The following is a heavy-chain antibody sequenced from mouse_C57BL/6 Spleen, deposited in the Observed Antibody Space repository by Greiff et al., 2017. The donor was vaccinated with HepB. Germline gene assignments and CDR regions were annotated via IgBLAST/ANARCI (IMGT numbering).Heavy chain of an antibody. J-gene: IGHJ4*01. CDR3: ARSRGIGAMDY. CDR2: IDPANGNT. CDR1: GFNIKNTY. D-gene: IGHD2-14*01. Sequence: VQLQQSVAELVRPGASVKLSCTASGFNIKNTYMPWVKQRPEQGLEWIGRIDPANGNTKYAPKFQGKATITADTSSNTAYLQLSSLTSEDTAIYYCARSRGIGAMDYWGQGTSVTVSS. V-gene: IGHV14-3*01.